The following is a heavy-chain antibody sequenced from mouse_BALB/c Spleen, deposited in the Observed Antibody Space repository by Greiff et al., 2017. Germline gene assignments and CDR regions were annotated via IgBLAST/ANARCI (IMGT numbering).Heavy chain of an antibody. CDR1: GFNIKDYY. V-gene: IGHV14-1*02. D-gene: IGHD2-14*01. Sequence: EVQLQQSGAELVRPGALVKLSCKASGFNIKDYYMHWVKQRPEQGLEWIGWIDPENGNTIYDPKFQGKASITADTSSNTAYLQLSSLTSEDTAVYYCARGYDRGFDYWGQGTTLTVSS. CDR3: ARGYDRGFDY. CDR2: IDPENGNT. J-gene: IGHJ2*01.